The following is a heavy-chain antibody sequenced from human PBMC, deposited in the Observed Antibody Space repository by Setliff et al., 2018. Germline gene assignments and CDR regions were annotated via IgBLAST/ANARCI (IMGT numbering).Heavy chain of an antibody. D-gene: IGHD3-9*01. CDR1: RFTFSNYW. Sequence: GGSLRLSCAASRFTFSNYWMSWVRQAPGKGLEWVANIKEDGSEKYYVDSVKGRFTISRDNAKNSLDLQMDSLRAEDTAVYYCAKHGAYNDFLTGYNFYYDMDVWGQGTTVTVSS. CDR2: IKEDGSEK. J-gene: IGHJ6*02. V-gene: IGHV3-7*01. CDR3: AKHGAYNDFLTGYNFYYDMDV.